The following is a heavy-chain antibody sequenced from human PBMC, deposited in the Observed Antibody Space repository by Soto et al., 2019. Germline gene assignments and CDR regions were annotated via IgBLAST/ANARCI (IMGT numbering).Heavy chain of an antibody. Sequence: QVQLVQSGGEVKKPGASVKVSCQASGYTFSDYAIRWVRQAPGQVLEWMGWISASTRNTDQAQNFQGRVIMTLDTSTNTAYMELRSLRSDDTAVYYCVRCYCSVGSCYACWHFDLWGRGNLVTVSS. V-gene: IGHV1-18*01. CDR1: GYTFSDYA. CDR3: VRCYCSVGSCYACWHFDL. J-gene: IGHJ2*01. CDR2: ISASTRNT. D-gene: IGHD2-15*01.